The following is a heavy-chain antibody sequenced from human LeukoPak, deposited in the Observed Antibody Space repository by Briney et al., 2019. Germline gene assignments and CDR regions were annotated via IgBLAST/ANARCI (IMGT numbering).Heavy chain of an antibody. CDR1: GGFISSSSFY. CDR2: MYYSGST. CDR3: GCIATVEIYFDY. V-gene: IGHV4-39*01. J-gene: IGHJ4*02. D-gene: IGHD5-24*01. Sequence: SETLSLTCTVSGGFISSSSFYWGWIRQPPGKGLEGIGNMYYSGSTYYNPSLKSRITISVDTSKNQFSLKLTSVTAADSAVYYCGCIATVEIYFDYWGQRTLVTVSS.